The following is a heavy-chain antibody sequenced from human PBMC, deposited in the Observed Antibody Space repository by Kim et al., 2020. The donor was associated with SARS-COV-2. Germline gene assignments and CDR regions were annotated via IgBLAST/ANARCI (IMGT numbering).Heavy chain of an antibody. V-gene: IGHV3-33*01. Sequence: ADSVKCRFTISRDNSKNTLYLQMNSLRAEDTAVYYCARDPIWFGAYYFDYWGQGTLVTVSS. D-gene: IGHD3-10*01. CDR3: ARDPIWFGAYYFDY. J-gene: IGHJ4*02.